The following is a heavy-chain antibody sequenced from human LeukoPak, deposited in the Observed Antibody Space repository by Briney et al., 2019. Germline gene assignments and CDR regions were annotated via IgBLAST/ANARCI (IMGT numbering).Heavy chain of an antibody. CDR1: GFTFSSYG. V-gene: IGHV3-33*01. D-gene: IGHD3-10*01. CDR2: IWYDGSNK. J-gene: IGHJ4*02. Sequence: GGSLRLSCAASGFTFSSYGMHWVRQAPGKGLEWVAVIWYDGSNKYYADSVKGRFTISRDNSKNTLYLQMNSLRAEDTAVYYCARVYGSGSSPLDYWDQGTLVTVSS. CDR3: ARVYGSGSSPLDY.